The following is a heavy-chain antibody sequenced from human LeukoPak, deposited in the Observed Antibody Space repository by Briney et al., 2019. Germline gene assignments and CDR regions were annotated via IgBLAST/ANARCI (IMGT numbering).Heavy chain of an antibody. D-gene: IGHD6-19*01. CDR1: GYTFTSYG. J-gene: IGHJ3*02. Sequence: AASVKVSCKASGYTFTSYGISWVRRAPGQSLEWMVWISAYNGNTNYAQKLQGRVTMTTDTSTSTAYMELRSLRSDDTAVYYCARSRIAVALDAFDIWGQGTMVTVSS. CDR2: ISAYNGNT. V-gene: IGHV1-18*01. CDR3: ARSRIAVALDAFDI.